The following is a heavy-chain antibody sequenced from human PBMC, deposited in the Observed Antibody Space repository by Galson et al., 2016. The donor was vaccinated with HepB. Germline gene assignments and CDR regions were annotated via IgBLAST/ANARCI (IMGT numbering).Heavy chain of an antibody. CDR3: ATNGDGYNYFLY. V-gene: IGHV3-30*03. D-gene: IGHD5-24*01. Sequence: SLRLSCAGSGFTFRNYGMPWVRQAPGKGLEWVAVLSYDESIKYSADPGKGRFTISRDNSKNTLYLQMSSLRAEDTAVYYCATNGDGYNYFLYWGQGTLVTVSS. J-gene: IGHJ4*02. CDR2: LSYDESIK. CDR1: GFTFRNYG.